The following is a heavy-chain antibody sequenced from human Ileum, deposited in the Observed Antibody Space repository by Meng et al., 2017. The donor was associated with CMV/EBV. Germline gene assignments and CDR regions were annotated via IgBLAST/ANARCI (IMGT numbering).Heavy chain of an antibody. D-gene: IGHD6-13*01. Sequence: CKTSGYSFITYGINWLREAPGQRLEWMGWINTNTGDPTYAQDFTGRFVFSLDASVSTAYLQTSGLRAEDTAVYYCTRGAGAHSAKFDYWGQGTLVTVSS. J-gene: IGHJ4*02. V-gene: IGHV7-4-1*02. CDR3: TRGAGAHSAKFDY. CDR2: INTNTGDP. CDR1: GYSFITYG.